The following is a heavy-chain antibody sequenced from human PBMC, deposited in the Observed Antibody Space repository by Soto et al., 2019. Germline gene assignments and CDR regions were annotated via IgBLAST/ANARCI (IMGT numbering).Heavy chain of an antibody. Sequence: GGSLRLSCAASGFTFSSYWMSWVRQAPGRGLEWVANIKQDGSEKYYVDSVKGRFTISRDNAKNSLYLQMNSLRAEDTAVYYCARESDTYYFDYWGQGTLVTVSS. V-gene: IGHV3-7*01. CDR2: IKQDGSEK. CDR3: ARESDTYYFDY. CDR1: GFTFSSYW. J-gene: IGHJ4*02.